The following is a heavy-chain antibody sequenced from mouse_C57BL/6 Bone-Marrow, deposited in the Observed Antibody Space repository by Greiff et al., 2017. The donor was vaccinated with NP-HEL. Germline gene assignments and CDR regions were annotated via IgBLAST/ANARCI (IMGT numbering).Heavy chain of an antibody. CDR1: GYTFTSYG. J-gene: IGHJ4*01. V-gene: IGHV1-81*01. CDR2: IYPRSGNT. Sequence: VKLQESGAELARPGASVKLSCKASGYTFTSYGISWVKQRTGQGLEWIGEIYPRSGNTYYTEKFKGKATLTADKSSSTAYMELRSLTSEDSAVYFCARTCYAMDYWGQGTSVTVSS. CDR3: ARTCYAMDY.